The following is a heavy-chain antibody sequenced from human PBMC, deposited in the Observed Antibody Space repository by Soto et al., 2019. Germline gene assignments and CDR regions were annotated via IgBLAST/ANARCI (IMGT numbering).Heavy chain of an antibody. Sequence: QVQLVESGGGVVQPGRSLRLSCAATGFTFSKYAIHWVRQAPGKGLEWVAVISYDGSNTYYADSVKGRFTISRDNSKNTVYLQMNSLRAEDTAVYYCARDQGYSRCWFDPWGQGVLVTVSS. D-gene: IGHD2-21*01. CDR1: GFTFSKYA. CDR2: ISYDGSNT. J-gene: IGHJ5*02. V-gene: IGHV3-30-3*01. CDR3: ARDQGYSRCWFDP.